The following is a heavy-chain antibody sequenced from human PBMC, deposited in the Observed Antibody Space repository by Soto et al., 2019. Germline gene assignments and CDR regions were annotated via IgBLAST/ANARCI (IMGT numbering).Heavy chain of an antibody. D-gene: IGHD1-1*01. Sequence: GGSLRLSCAGSGFTFSDFGIHWVRQAPGKGLEWVALIWYDGTNTYYADSLQGRFTISRDKAKKMVYLQMNSLTAGDTAFYYCAKATATSGGAFEIYGQGTMVTV. V-gene: IGHV3-33*03. CDR1: GFTFSDFG. J-gene: IGHJ3*02. CDR3: AKATATSGGAFEI. CDR2: IWYDGTNT.